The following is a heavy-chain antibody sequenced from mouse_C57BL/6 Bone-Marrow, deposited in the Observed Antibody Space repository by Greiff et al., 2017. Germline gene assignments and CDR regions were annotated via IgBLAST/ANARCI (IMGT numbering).Heavy chain of an antibody. CDR2: SRNKANAYTT. J-gene: IGHJ3*01. CDR3: ARDARDYGFAY. D-gene: IGHD2-4*01. CDR1: GFTFSDFY. V-gene: IGHV7-1*01. Sequence: EVKLVESGGGLVQSGRSLRLSCATSGFTFSDFYMEWVRQAPGKGLEWIAASRNKANAYTTEYSASVKGRFIVSRDTSTSILYLQMNALRAEDTAIYYCARDARDYGFAYWGQGTLVTVSA.